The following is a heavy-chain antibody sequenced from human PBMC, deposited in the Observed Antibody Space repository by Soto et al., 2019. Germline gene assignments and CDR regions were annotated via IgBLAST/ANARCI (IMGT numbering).Heavy chain of an antibody. V-gene: IGHV3-48*03. D-gene: IGHD3-3*02. Sequence: PGGSLRLSCVASGFNFYDYEMNWVRQAPGKGLEWIAYITSGGSSVYHADSVKGRFTVSRDNGKNSLYLQMSSVRDEDTAIYYCARNAFSNTAVWYYGLDVWGQGTAVTVSS. J-gene: IGHJ6*02. CDR3: ARNAFSNTAVWYYGLDV. CDR1: GFNFYDYE. CDR2: ITSGGSSV.